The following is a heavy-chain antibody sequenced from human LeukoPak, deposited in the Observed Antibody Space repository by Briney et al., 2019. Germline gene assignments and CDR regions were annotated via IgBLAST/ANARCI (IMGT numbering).Heavy chain of an antibody. J-gene: IGHJ4*02. CDR2: IYYSGST. CDR3: ARHKWPHFDY. CDR1: GGSISSSSYY. D-gene: IGHD5-12*01. V-gene: IGHV4-39*01. Sequence: KPSETLSLTCTVSGGSISSSSYYWGWIRQPPGKGLEWIGSIYYSGSTHYNPSLKSRVTISVDTSKNQFSLKLSSVTAADTAVYYCARHKWPHFDYWGQGTLVTVSS.